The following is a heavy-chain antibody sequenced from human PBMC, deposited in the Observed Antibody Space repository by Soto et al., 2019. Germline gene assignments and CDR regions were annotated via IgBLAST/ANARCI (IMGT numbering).Heavy chain of an antibody. J-gene: IGHJ6*02. D-gene: IGHD6-13*01. CDR2: ISAYNGTT. V-gene: IGHV1-18*01. CDR1: GYTFTSYG. Sequence: QVQLVQSGAEVKKPGASVKVSCKASGYTFTSYGISWVRQAPGQGPEWLGWISAYNGTTNSAQHLQGRVTMTTDTSTSPGDVELRSLRSDDTVVYYCARDRWVWVPRGIAAGGTGLRYYYYYGMHVWGQGTTVAFSS. CDR3: ARDRWVWVPRGIAAGGTGLRYYYYYGMHV.